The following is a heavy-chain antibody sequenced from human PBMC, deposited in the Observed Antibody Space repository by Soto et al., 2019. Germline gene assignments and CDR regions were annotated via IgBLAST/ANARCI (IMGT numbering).Heavy chain of an antibody. CDR3: AKVFSPEGGNYFDS. V-gene: IGHV3-23*01. J-gene: IGHJ4*02. Sequence: GESLKISCAASGFTFSKFAMNWVRQAPGKGLEWVSAISNSFSDGNTHYADSVEGRFTVSRHNDKNTVFLEMNGLRADDTAVYYCAKVFSPEGGNYFDSWGQGTQVTVSS. CDR2: ISNSFSDGNT. CDR1: GFTFSKFA.